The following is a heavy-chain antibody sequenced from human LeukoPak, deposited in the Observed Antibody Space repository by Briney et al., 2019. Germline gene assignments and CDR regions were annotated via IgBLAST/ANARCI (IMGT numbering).Heavy chain of an antibody. CDR2: INGRSTDI. CDR1: GFSFSNYA. J-gene: IGHJ4*02. CDR3: ARRGYSDSSGYDY. Sequence: GGSLRLSCAASGFSFSNYAMNWVRQAPGKGLEWVSSINGRSTDIYYADSVKGRFTISRDNAKNSLYLQMNSLRAEDTAIYYCARRGYSDSSGYDYWSQGTLVTVSS. V-gene: IGHV3-21*01. D-gene: IGHD3-22*01.